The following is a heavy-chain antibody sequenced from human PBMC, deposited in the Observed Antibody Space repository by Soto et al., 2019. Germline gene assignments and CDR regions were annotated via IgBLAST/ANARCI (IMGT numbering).Heavy chain of an antibody. Sequence: QVQLQQWGAGLLKPSETLSLTCAVYGGSFSGYYWSWIRQPPGKGLEWIGEINHSGSTNYNPSLKSRVTISVDTSKNQFSLKLSSVTAADTAVYYCARGGKDSSGWYDSAPFDYWGQGTLVTVSS. CDR3: ARGGKDSSGWYDSAPFDY. D-gene: IGHD6-19*01. CDR2: INHSGST. CDR1: GGSFSGYY. V-gene: IGHV4-34*01. J-gene: IGHJ4*02.